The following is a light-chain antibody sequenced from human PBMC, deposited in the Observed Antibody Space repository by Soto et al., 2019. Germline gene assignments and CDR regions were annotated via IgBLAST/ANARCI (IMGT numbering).Light chain of an antibody. CDR3: QQRSTLPFT. Sequence: EIALTQSPATLSLSPGERATLSCRASQSVSRYLAWYQQRPGQAPRLLIHGASNRANGIPARFSGSASGTDFTLTITSLEPEDFAVYYCQQRSTLPFTFGPGTKVDIK. CDR2: GAS. V-gene: IGKV3-11*01. CDR1: QSVSRY. J-gene: IGKJ3*01.